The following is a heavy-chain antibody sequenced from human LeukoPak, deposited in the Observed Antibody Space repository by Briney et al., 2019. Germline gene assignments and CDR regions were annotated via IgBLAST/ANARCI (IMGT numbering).Heavy chain of an antibody. CDR2: INTDGAAT. CDR3: ARDPGSFFLPYYYYMDV. V-gene: IGHV3-74*01. D-gene: IGHD1-26*01. CDR1: GFTFTTYW. J-gene: IGHJ6*03. Sequence: GGSLRLSCAASGFTFTTYWMYWVRQAPGKGLVWVSRINTDGAATTYADSVKGRFTVSRDNAKNTLYLQMNSLRAEDTAVYYCARDPGSFFLPYYYYMDVWSKGTTVTVSS.